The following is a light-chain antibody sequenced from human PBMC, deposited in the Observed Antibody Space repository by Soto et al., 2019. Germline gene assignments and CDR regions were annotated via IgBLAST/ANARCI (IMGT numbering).Light chain of an antibody. CDR3: RQYDNVPLT. J-gene: IGKJ4*01. Sequence: DIQMTQSPSSLSASVGDRVTITCQASQDISNDLNWYQQKPGKAPKVLIYEASNLKTGVPSRFSGSGSGTDFTFTISSLQPEDIATYFCRQYDNVPLTFGGGTKVEIK. CDR2: EAS. CDR1: QDISND. V-gene: IGKV1-33*01.